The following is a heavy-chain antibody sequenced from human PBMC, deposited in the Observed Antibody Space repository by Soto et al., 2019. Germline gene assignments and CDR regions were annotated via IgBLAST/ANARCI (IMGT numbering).Heavy chain of an antibody. CDR1: GFTFSTTG. CDR2: ISHDGGVK. D-gene: IGHD6-19*01. CDR3: AKDLYGAGWYNYFDP. J-gene: IGHJ5*02. Sequence: QVHLVESGGGVVQPGRPLRLSCAASGFTFSTTGMHWVRQAPGKGLEWVAMISHDGGVKHYTDSVKGRFTISRDTSNNTVYLKMNSLRPEDTAMYHCAKDLYGAGWYNYFDPWGQGTLVTVSS. V-gene: IGHV3-30*18.